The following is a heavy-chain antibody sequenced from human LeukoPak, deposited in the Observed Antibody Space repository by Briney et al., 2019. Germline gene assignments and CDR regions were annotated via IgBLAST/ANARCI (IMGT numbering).Heavy chain of an antibody. V-gene: IGHV3-53*04. Sequence: GGSLRLSCAASGFTVSSNYMSWVRQAPGKGLEWVSLIFSGGNTYYADSVKGRFAISRHNSGNTLYLQMNSLRAEDTAVYYCARVGPGYTYVYGAPYYFDSWGQGTLVTVSS. J-gene: IGHJ4*02. CDR3: ARVGPGYTYVYGAPYYFDS. D-gene: IGHD5-18*01. CDR2: IFSGGNT. CDR1: GFTVSSNY.